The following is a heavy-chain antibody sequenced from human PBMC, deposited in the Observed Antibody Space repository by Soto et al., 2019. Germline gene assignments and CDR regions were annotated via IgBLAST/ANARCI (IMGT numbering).Heavy chain of an antibody. V-gene: IGHV3-23*01. CDR3: AKTRWAMIYAMSVYGMDV. CDR1: GFSFSSFA. J-gene: IGHJ6*02. D-gene: IGHD2-8*01. CDR2: ISGSADST. Sequence: EVPLLESGGGFIHPGGSLRLSCAASGFSFSSFAMNWVRQAPGKGLEGVSIISGSADSTFYADSVKGRFTISRDKAKSTLYLQINSLRAEDTAVYYCAKTRWAMIYAMSVYGMDVWGQGTTVTVSS.